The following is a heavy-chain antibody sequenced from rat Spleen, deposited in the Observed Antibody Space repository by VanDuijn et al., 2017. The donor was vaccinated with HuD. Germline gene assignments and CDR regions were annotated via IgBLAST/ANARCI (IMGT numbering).Heavy chain of an antibody. CDR3: ARHPQLGVFWYFDF. Sequence: EVQLVESDGGLVQPGRSLELSCAASGFTFSDYYMVWVRQAPTKGLEWVATISYDGNSTYSRDSVEGRFTISRDNAKRILYLQMDSLRSEDTATYYCARHPQLGVFWYFDFWGPGTMVTVSS. V-gene: IGHV5-29*01. J-gene: IGHJ1*01. CDR2: ISYDGNST. D-gene: IGHD5-1*01. CDR1: GFTFSDYY.